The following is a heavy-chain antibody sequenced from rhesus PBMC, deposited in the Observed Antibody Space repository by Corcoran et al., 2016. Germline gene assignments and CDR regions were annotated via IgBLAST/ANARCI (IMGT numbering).Heavy chain of an antibody. Sequence: QVQLQESGPGLVKPSETLSLTCAVSGGSFSGYYWGWIRQPPGKGLQWIGYIRGSGGRTDSTPSLESRVTISTDTSQNQFSLKLSSVTAADTAVYYCARVDYNIWTGYLFDYWGQGVLVTVSS. CDR3: ARVDYNIWTGYLFDY. CDR1: GGSFSGYY. CDR2: IRGSGGRT. V-gene: IGHV4-165*01. J-gene: IGHJ4*01. D-gene: IGHD3-3*01.